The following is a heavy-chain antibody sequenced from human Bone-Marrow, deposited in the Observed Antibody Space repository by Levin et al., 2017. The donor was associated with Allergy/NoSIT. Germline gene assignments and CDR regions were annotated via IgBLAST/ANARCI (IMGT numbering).Heavy chain of an antibody. J-gene: IGHJ4*02. CDR1: GFTFSSYW. CDR2: IKQDGSEK. D-gene: IGHD1-26*01. CDR3: ARDLSGSYRRDD. Sequence: GESLKISCAASGFTFSSYWMSWVRQAPGKGLEWVANIKQDGSEKYYVDSVKGRFTISRDNAKNSLYLQMNSLRAEDTAVYYCARDLSGSYRRDDWGQGTLVTVSS. V-gene: IGHV3-7*01.